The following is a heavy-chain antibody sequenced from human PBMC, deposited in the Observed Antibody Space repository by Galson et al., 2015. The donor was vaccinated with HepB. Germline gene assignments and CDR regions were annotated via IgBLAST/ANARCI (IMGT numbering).Heavy chain of an antibody. CDR2: ISDSGAIS. V-gene: IGHV3-11*01. CDR3: AKAAGWFDP. J-gene: IGHJ5*02. CDR1: GFNSSDFF. Sequence: SLRLSCAVSGFNSSDFFITWIRQAPGEGLEWISYISDSGAISYYADSVKGRFTVSRDNAKKSLFLQMSRLRAEDTAVYYCAKAAGWFDPLGQGTLVTVSS.